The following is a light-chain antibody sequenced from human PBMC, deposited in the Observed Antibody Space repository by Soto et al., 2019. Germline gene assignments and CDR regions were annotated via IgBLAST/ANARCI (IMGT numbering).Light chain of an antibody. V-gene: IGLV2-23*02. J-gene: IGLJ1*01. CDR2: EVT. Sequence: QAVVTQPASVSGSPGQSITISCTGASSDGGSDKFVSWYQQHPGKAPKLMIYEVTKRPSGVPDRFSGSKSGNTASLTVSGLQAEDEADYYCSSYAGSSTYVFGTGTKVTVL. CDR3: SSYAGSSTYV. CDR1: SSDGGSDKF.